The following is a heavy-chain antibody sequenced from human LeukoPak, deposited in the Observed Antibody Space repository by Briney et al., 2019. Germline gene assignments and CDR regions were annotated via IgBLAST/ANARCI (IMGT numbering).Heavy chain of an antibody. CDR3: AKAPYGSGSYYIYYFDY. J-gene: IGHJ4*02. Sequence: GGSLRLSCAPSGFTFSTYAMSWVRQAPGKGLEWVSDISGSGGLTYYADSVKGRFTISRDNSKNTLYLQMNSLRAEDTSVYYCAKAPYGSGSYYIYYFDYWGQGTLVTVSS. D-gene: IGHD3-10*01. CDR1: GFTFSTYA. CDR2: ISGSGGLT. V-gene: IGHV3-23*01.